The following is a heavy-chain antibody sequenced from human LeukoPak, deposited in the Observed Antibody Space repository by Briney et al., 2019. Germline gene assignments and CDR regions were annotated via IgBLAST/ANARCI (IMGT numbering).Heavy chain of an antibody. CDR1: GFPFRVRW. V-gene: IGHV3-74*03. D-gene: IGHD4-11*01. CDR2: IKKDGFFS. J-gene: IGHJ4*02. CDR3: ATDLDYTFDY. Sequence: PGGSLRLSCTASGFPFRVRWMHWVRQAPGKGLVWISLIKKDGFFSTYADSVKGRFTISRDDAKNTLYLQMDSQRADDTAVYYCATDLDYTFDYWGRGTLVTVSS.